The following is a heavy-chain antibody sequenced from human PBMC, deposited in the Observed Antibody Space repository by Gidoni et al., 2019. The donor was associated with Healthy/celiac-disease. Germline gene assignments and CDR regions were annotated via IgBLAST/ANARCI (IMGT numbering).Heavy chain of an antibody. Sequence: QVPLVESGGGVVQPGRSLRLSCAASGFTFSSYGMHWVRQAPGKGLEWVAVISYDGSNKYYADSVKGRFTISRDNSKNTLYLQMNSLRAEDTAVYYCAKASTTMDFDYWGQGTLVTVSS. V-gene: IGHV3-30*18. CDR2: ISYDGSNK. CDR3: AKASTTMDFDY. J-gene: IGHJ4*02. D-gene: IGHD4-17*01. CDR1: GFTFSSYG.